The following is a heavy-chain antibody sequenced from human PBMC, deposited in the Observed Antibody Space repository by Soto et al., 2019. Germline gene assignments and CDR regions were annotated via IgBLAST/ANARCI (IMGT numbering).Heavy chain of an antibody. CDR3: ARGVGPDCTNGVCALYYYYYYGMDV. CDR1: GYTFTGYY. D-gene: IGHD2-8*01. CDR2: INPNSGGT. Sequence: GASVKVSCKASGYTFTGYYMHWVRQAPGQGLEWMGWINPNSGGTNYAQKFQGRVTMTRDTSISTAYMELSRLRSDDTAVYYCARGVGPDCTNGVCALYYYYYYGMDVWGQGTTVTVSS. J-gene: IGHJ6*02. V-gene: IGHV1-2*02.